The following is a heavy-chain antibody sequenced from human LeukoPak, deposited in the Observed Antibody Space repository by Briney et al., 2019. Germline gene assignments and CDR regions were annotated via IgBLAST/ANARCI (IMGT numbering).Heavy chain of an antibody. CDR2: TSDRGDYT. V-gene: IGHV3-23*01. J-gene: IGHJ4*02. Sequence: QPGGSLRLSCAASGFTFTSYSMSWVRQAPGKGLEWVSGTSDRGDYTYYADSVKGRFTISRDNSKNTLYLQMNSLRAEDTAVYYCARDSVRRDGYNLSFDYWGQGTLVTVSS. CDR3: ARDSVRRDGYNLSFDY. CDR1: GFTFTSYS. D-gene: IGHD5-24*01.